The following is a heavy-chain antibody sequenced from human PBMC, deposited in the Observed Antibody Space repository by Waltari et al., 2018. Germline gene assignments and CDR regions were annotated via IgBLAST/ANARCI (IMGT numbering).Heavy chain of an antibody. V-gene: IGHV4-30-4*08. CDR1: GDSITSGDYY. D-gene: IGHD4-17*01. J-gene: IGHJ1*01. CDR2: FYYTGST. CDR3: ARDDYGDYSGRFFQH. Sequence: QVQLQESGPGLVKPSQTLSLSCTVSGDSITSGDYYWSWIRQPPGKGLEWIGNFYYTGSTYYNPSLESRVSISVDTSNKQFSLKLRSVIAADTAIYFCARDDYGDYSGRFFQHWGQGALVTVSS.